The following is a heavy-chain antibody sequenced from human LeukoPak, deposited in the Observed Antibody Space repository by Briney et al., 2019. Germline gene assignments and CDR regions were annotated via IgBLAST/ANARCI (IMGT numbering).Heavy chain of an antibody. CDR1: GYTFTSYG. V-gene: IGHV1-18*01. CDR2: ISAYNGNT. Sequence: ASVKVSCKASGYTFTSYGISWVRQAPGQGLEWMGWISAYNGNTNYAQKFQGRVTMTRDTSISTAYMELSRLRSDDTAVYYCARVRYRLAETYIDYWGQGTLVTVSS. J-gene: IGHJ4*01. CDR3: ARVRYRLAETYIDY. D-gene: IGHD3-16*01.